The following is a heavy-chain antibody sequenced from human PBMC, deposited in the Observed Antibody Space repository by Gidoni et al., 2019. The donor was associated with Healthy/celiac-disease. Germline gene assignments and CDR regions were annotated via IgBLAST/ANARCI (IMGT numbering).Heavy chain of an antibody. Sequence: QVQLQQWGAGLLKPSETLSLTCAVYGGSFSGYYWSWIRQPPGKGLEWIGEINHSGSTNYNPSLKSRVTISVDTSNNQFSLKLSSVTAADTAVYYCARGDPVVPAASRGYGMDVWGQGTTVTVSS. V-gene: IGHV4-34*01. CDR1: GGSFSGYY. CDR3: ARGDPVVPAASRGYGMDV. J-gene: IGHJ6*02. D-gene: IGHD2-2*01. CDR2: INHSGST.